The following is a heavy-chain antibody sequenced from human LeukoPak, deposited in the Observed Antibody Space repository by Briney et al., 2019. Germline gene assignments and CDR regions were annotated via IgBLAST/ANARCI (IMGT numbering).Heavy chain of an antibody. D-gene: IGHD3-22*01. V-gene: IGHV5-51*01. CDR2: IYPGDSDT. CDR3: ARHLEVADYYDSSDVYFDY. CDR1: GYSFTSYW. J-gene: IGHJ4*02. Sequence: GESLKISCKGSGYSFTSYWIGWVRHMPGKGLEWMGIIYPGDSDTRYSPSFQGQVTISADKSISTAYLQWSSLKASDTAMYYCARHLEVADYYDSSDVYFDYWGQGTLVTVSS.